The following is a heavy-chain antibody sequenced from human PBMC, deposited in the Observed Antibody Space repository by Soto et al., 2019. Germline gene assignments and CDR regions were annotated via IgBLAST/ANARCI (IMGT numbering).Heavy chain of an antibody. CDR2: ISGSGGST. CDR1: GFTFISYG. Sequence: EVQLLESGGGLVQPGGSLRLSCAVSGFTFISYGMSWVRQAPGKGLEWVSGISGSGGSTNYADSVKGRFTISRDNSKNTLYLQMNSLRAEDTAVYYCAKLSRRSGGESDYWGQGTLVTVSS. D-gene: IGHD2-15*01. CDR3: AKLSRRSGGESDY. J-gene: IGHJ4*02. V-gene: IGHV3-23*01.